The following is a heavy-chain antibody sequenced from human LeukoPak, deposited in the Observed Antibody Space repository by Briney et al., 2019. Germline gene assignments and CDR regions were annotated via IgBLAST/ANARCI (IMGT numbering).Heavy chain of an antibody. V-gene: IGHV3-30*18. Sequence: GRSLRLSCAASGFTFSSYGMHWVRQAPGKELEWVAVISYDGSNKYYADSVKGRFTISRDNSKNTLYLQMNSLRAEDTAVYYCAKDRRAGSYDYWGQGTLVTVSS. CDR3: AKDRRAGSYDY. CDR1: GFTFSSYG. J-gene: IGHJ4*02. CDR2: ISYDGSNK. D-gene: IGHD3-10*01.